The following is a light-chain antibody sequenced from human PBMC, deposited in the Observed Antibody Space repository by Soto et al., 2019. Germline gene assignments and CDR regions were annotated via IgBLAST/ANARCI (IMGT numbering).Light chain of an antibody. Sequence: VLTQSPGTLSVSAGGRATLFCQAGQSISSNYLACYQKKPGQAPRLILYGAFSRATGIPDRFSGSGSGTDLSLTISRLETEDFAVYYCQQYGGSPLITFGQGTRLEIK. V-gene: IGKV3-20*01. CDR3: QQYGGSPLIT. CDR2: GAF. CDR1: QSISSNY. J-gene: IGKJ5*01.